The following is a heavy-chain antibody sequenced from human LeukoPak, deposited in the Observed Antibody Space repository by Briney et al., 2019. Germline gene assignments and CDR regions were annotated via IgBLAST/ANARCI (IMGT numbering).Heavy chain of an antibody. CDR2: ISYDESKK. D-gene: IGHD3-3*01. CDR1: GFTFSNYG. J-gene: IGHJ5*02. V-gene: IGHV3-30*03. Sequence: GGSLRLSCAAFGFTFSNYGMHWVRQAPGKGLEWVAMISYDESKKYYGDSVKGRFTISRDNAKNSLYLQMNSLRAEDTAVYYCARDPTPYYDFWSGYSNWFDPWGQGTLVTVSS. CDR3: ARDPTPYYDFWSGYSNWFDP.